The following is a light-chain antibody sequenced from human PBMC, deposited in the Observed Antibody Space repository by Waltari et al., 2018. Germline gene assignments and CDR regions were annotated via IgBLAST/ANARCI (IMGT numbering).Light chain of an antibody. CDR3: QQFHTWPLT. J-gene: IGKJ4*01. V-gene: IGKV3-15*01. Sequence: EIVMTQSPETLSVSPGQRVTLSCRASQNIDASLAWHQQRPGQAPRVLISGASYRVTGIPDRFSGGGSGTEFTLTISSLQSEDGAIYYCQQFHTWPLTFGGGTKVEIK. CDR2: GAS. CDR1: QNIDAS.